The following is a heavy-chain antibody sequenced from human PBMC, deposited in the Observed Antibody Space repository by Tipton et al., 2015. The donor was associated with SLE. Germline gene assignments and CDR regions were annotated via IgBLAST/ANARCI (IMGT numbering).Heavy chain of an antibody. CDR2: VYLSGST. J-gene: IGHJ4*03. V-gene: IGHV4-38-2*02. Sequence: GLVKPSETLSLTCSVSGNSITSSHYWGWIRQPPGKGLEWIANVYLSGSTHYNPSLKSRVTISADTSKNQFSLKLSSVTAADTAVYYCARFPLTATIRFQGYFDYWGQGTLVTVAS. CDR1: GNSITSSHY. CDR3: ARFPLTATIRFQGYFDY. D-gene: IGHD5-12*01.